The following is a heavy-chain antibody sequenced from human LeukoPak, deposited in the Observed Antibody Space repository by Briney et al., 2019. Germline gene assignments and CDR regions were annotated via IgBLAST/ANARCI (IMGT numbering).Heavy chain of an antibody. CDR1: GFTFSRYW. CDR2: ISADGSVT. J-gene: IGHJ5*02. CDR3: ATAGGDGSRMGFDP. Sequence: GGSLRLSCADSGFTFSRYWMHWVRQTPGKGLVWVSCISADGSVTRYADSVKGRFTISRDNTKSTLYLQMHSLRAEDTAVYYCATAGGDGSRMGFDPWGQGTLVAVSS. D-gene: IGHD2-15*01. V-gene: IGHV3-74*01.